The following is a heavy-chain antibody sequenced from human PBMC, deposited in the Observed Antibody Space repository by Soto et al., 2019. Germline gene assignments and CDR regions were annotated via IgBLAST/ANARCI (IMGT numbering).Heavy chain of an antibody. J-gene: IGHJ3*01. CDR1: GFTFRNYA. Sequence: EVQTLESGGHLVQPGGSLRVSCAASGFTFRNYAMTWVRQAPGKGLEWIAAINGAGGHTVYADSVKVRFTVSRDNSKNTLYLQTVRLRPEDTAMYYGAMVPNGDYIGAFDFWGQGEMVIVSS. D-gene: IGHD4-17*01. CDR3: AMVPNGDYIGAFDF. V-gene: IGHV3-23*01. CDR2: INGAGGHT.